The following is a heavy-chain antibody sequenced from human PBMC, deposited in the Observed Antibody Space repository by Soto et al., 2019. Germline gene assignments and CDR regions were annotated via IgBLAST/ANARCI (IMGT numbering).Heavy chain of an antibody. CDR2: IVPIRRTA. CDR1: GGTFSSYR. Sequence: SVKVSCKASGGTFSSYRINWVRQAPGQGLEWVGGIVPIRRTADYAQTFQGRVSITADESARTSYMELRSLRSQDTAAYYCVRDSGAKLSSSWGQGTLVTVSS. CDR3: VRDSGAKLSSS. V-gene: IGHV1-69*13. J-gene: IGHJ4*02. D-gene: IGHD6-13*01.